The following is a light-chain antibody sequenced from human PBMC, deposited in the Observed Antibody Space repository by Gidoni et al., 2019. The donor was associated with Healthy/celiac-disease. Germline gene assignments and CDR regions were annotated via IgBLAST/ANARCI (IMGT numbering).Light chain of an antibody. CDR3: MQDIQNPHT. J-gene: IGKJ2*01. Sequence: DIVMTQSPPSLPVTPGEPASISCRSSQSLLHSNGYNYLDWYLQKPGQAPQLLIYLGSNRASGVPDRFSGSGSGTDFTLKISRVEAEDVGVYYCMQDIQNPHTFGQGTKLEIK. V-gene: IGKV2-28*01. CDR2: LGS. CDR1: QSLLHSNGYNY.